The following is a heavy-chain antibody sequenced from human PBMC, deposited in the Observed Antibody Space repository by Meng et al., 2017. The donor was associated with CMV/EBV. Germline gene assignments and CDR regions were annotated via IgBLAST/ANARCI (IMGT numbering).Heavy chain of an antibody. Sequence: GGSLRLSCAASGFTFSSYEMNWVRQAPGKGLEWVSSISSSSYIYYADSVKGRFTISRDNAKNSLYLQMNSLRAEDTAVYYCARETYRYDFWSGPMGLWGQGTLVTVSS. CDR2: ISSSSYI. J-gene: IGHJ4*02. CDR3: ARETYRYDFWSGPMGL. V-gene: IGHV3-21*01. CDR1: GFTFSSYE. D-gene: IGHD3-3*01.